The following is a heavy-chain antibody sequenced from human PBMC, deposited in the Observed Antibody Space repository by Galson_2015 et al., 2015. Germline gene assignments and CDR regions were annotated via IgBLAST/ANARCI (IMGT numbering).Heavy chain of an antibody. V-gene: IGHV3-66*01. D-gene: IGHD3-22*01. CDR1: GFTVSSKY. Sequence: SLRLSCAATGFTVSSKYMSWVRQAPGKGLEWVSVIYSGGSTYYADSVKGRFTISRDNSKNTLYLQMNSLRAEDTAVYHCARSGSGYYSAPPDYWGQGTLVTVSS. CDR3: ARSGSGYYSAPPDY. J-gene: IGHJ4*02. CDR2: IYSGGST.